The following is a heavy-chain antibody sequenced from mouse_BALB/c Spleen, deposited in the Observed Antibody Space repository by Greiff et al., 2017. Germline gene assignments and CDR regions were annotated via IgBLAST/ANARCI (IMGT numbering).Heavy chain of an antibody. CDR2: INPYNGDT. J-gene: IGHJ3*01. CDR1: GYSFTGYF. Sequence: EVKLVESGPELVKPGASVKISCKASGYSFTGYFMNWVKQSHGKSLEWIGRINPYNGDTFYNQKFKGKATLTVDKSSSTAHMELLSLTSEDSAVYYCGYDYDGGFAYWGQGTLVTVSA. D-gene: IGHD2-4*01. V-gene: IGHV1-37*01. CDR3: GYDYDGGFAY.